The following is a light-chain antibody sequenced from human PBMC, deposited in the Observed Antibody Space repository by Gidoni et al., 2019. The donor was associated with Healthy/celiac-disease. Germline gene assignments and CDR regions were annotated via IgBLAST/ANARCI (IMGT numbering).Light chain of an antibody. J-gene: IGKJ1*01. CDR2: AAS. CDR1: QGISNY. CDR3: QKYNSAPRT. Sequence: SVGDRVTITCRASQGISNYLAWYQQKPGKVPKLLIYAASTLQSGVPSRFSGSGSGTDFTLTISSLQPEDVATYYCQKYNSAPRTFVQGTKVEIK. V-gene: IGKV1-27*01.